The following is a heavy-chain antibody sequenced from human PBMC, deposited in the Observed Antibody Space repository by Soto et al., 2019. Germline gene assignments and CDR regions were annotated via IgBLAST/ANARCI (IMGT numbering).Heavy chain of an antibody. CDR2: IKSRALGGTT. CDR3: TTDSYSPIVDVRFDY. J-gene: IGHJ4*01. V-gene: IGHV3-15*07. CDR1: DFAFSNAW. Sequence: EVQRVESGGGLIKPGGSLTLSCAASDFAFSNAWINWVRQAPGKGLEWVGRIKSRALGGTTDFAAPVRGRFAITRDDSRNMVYMQMNNLNTEDTAVYYCTTDSYSPIVDVRFDYWGHGTLVTVSS. D-gene: IGHD1-26*01.